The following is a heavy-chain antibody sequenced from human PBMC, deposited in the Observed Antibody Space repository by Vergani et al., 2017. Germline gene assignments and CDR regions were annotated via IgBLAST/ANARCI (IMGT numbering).Heavy chain of an antibody. CDR3: ARGGPIAAAALD. CDR2: IYYSGST. CDR1: GGSISSYY. Sequence: QVQLQESGPGLVKPSETLSLTCTVSGGSISSYYWSWIRQPPGKGLEWIGYIYYSGSTNYNPSLKSRVTISVDTSKNQFSLKLSAVTAADTAVYYWARGGPIAAAALDWGQGTLVTVSP. V-gene: IGHV4-59*01. D-gene: IGHD6-13*01. J-gene: IGHJ4*02.